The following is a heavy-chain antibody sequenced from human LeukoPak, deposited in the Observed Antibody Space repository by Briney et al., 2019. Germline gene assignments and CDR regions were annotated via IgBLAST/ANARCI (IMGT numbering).Heavy chain of an antibody. CDR1: GFTVSSNY. CDR3: ASRPYDNSGYYYV. D-gene: IGHD3-22*01. CDR2: IYSGGST. Sequence: GGSLRLSCAASGFTVSSNYMSWVRQAPGKGPEWVSVIYSGGSTYYADSMKGRFTISRDNAKNSLFLQMNSLRAEDTAVYYCASRPYDNSGYYYVWGQGTLVTVSS. V-gene: IGHV3-53*01. J-gene: IGHJ4*02.